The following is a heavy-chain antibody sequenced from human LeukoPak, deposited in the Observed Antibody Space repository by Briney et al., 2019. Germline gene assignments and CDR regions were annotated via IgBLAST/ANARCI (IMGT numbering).Heavy chain of an antibody. Sequence: GGSLRLSCAASGFIFSNYWMSWVRQAPGKGLEWVANINPDGSEKNDVDSVKGRFTISRDNTKNSLYLQMNSLRAEDTAVYYCAKGYGWEASYYYYYMDVWGKGTTVTIS. V-gene: IGHV3-7*01. CDR1: GFIFSNYW. D-gene: IGHD1-26*01. CDR3: AKGYGWEASYYYYYMDV. CDR2: INPDGSEK. J-gene: IGHJ6*03.